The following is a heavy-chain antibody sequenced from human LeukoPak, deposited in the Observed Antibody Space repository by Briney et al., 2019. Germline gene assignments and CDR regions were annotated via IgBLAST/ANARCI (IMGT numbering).Heavy chain of an antibody. CDR3: ASPGENLESFAY. CDR1: GYTFTGHF. J-gene: IGHJ4*02. CDR2: INPNSGGT. Sequence: WASVKVSCMASGYTFTGHFIHWVRQAPGQGLEWMGWINPNSGGTNYAQKFRGRVTLTRDTSIRTAYMDLSRLTSDDTAVYYCASPGENLESFAYWGQGTLVTVSS. V-gene: IGHV1-2*02. D-gene: IGHD7-27*01.